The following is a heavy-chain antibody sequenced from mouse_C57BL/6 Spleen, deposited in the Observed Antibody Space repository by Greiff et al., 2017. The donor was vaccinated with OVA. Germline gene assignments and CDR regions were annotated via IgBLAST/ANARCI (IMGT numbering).Heavy chain of an antibody. V-gene: IGHV1-26*01. CDR2: INPNNGGT. CDR3: VRSIYYGNYDAMDY. CDR1: GYTFTDYY. D-gene: IGHD2-1*01. J-gene: IGHJ4*01. Sequence: VQLQQSGPELVKPGASVKISCKASGYTFTDYYMNWVKQSHGKSLEWIGDINPNNGGTSYNQKFKGKATLTVDKSSSTAYMELRSLTSEDSAVYYCVRSIYYGNYDAMDYWGQGTSVTVSS.